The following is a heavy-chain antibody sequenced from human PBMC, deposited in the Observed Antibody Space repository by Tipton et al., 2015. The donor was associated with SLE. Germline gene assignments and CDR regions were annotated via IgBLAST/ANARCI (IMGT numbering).Heavy chain of an antibody. D-gene: IGHD1-26*01. Sequence: TLSLTCTVSGGSISSYYWSWIRQPPGKGLKWIGYIYYSGSTNYNPSLKSRVTISVDTSKNQFSLKLSSVTAADTAVYYCASQDGTFDIWGQGTMATVSS. CDR2: IYYSGST. V-gene: IGHV4-59*08. CDR1: GGSISSYY. J-gene: IGHJ3*02. CDR3: ASQDGTFDI.